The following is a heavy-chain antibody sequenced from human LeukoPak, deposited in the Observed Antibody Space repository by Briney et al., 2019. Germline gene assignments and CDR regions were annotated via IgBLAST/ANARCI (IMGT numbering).Heavy chain of an antibody. J-gene: IGHJ4*02. CDR3: ARGEQGGIVSS. CDR2: INHSGST. D-gene: IGHD1-26*01. CDR1: GGSFSGYY. V-gene: IGHV4-34*01. Sequence: PSETLSLTCAVYGGSFSGYYWSWIRQPPGKGLEWIGEINHSGSTNYNPSLKSRVIISVDTSKNQFSLKLTSVTAADTAVYYCARGEQGGIVSSWGQGTLVTVSS.